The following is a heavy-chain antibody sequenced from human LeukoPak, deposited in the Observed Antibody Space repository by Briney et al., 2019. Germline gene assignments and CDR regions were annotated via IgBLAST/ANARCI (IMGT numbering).Heavy chain of an antibody. Sequence: PGRSLRLSCAASGFTFDDYAMHWVRQAPGKGLEWVSGISWNSGSIGYADSVKGRFTISRDNSKNTLYLQMNSLRAEDTAVYYCAREGIAPAGTDTYYFDYWGQGTLVAVSS. CDR2: ISWNSGSI. D-gene: IGHD6-13*01. V-gene: IGHV3-9*01. CDR1: GFTFDDYA. CDR3: AREGIAPAGTDTYYFDY. J-gene: IGHJ4*02.